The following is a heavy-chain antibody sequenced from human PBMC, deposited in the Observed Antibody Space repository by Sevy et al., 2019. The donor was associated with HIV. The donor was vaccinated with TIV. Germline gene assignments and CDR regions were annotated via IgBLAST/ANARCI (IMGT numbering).Heavy chain of an antibody. D-gene: IGHD5-18*01. Sequence: GGSLRLSCAASGFTFSDYYMSWIRQAPGKGLEWVSYISSSGSTIYYADSVKGRFTISRDNAKNSLYLQMNSLRAEDTAVYYCARSLKGRLIQLWLRGFDYWGQGTLVTVSS. CDR2: ISSSGSTI. CDR3: ARSLKGRLIQLWLRGFDY. V-gene: IGHV3-11*04. CDR1: GFTFSDYY. J-gene: IGHJ4*02.